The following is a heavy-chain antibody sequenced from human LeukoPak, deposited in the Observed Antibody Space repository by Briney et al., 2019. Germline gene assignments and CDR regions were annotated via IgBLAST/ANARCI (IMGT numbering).Heavy chain of an antibody. CDR1: GYTFTGSY. D-gene: IGHD3-10*01. CDR3: ARESRYGSGSYWFDP. Sequence: GASVKVSCKASGYTFTGSYMHWVRQAPGQGLEWMGWINPNSGGTNYAQKFQGRVTMTRDTSISTAYMELSRLRSDDTAVYYCARESRYGSGSYWFDPWGQGTLVTVSS. CDR2: INPNSGGT. J-gene: IGHJ5*02. V-gene: IGHV1-2*02.